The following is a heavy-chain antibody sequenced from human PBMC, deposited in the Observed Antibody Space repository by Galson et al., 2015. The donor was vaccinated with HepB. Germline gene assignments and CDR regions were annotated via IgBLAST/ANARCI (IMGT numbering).Heavy chain of an antibody. CDR3: ARDNWRSDCSSTSCYRDDAFDI. J-gene: IGHJ3*02. Sequence: SVKVSCKASGYTFTGYYMHWVRQAPGQGLEWMGWINPNSGGTNYAQKFQGRVTMTRDTSISTAYMELSRLRSDDTAVYYCARDNWRSDCSSTSCYRDDAFDIWGQGTMVTVSS. D-gene: IGHD2-2*02. CDR1: GYTFTGYY. V-gene: IGHV1-2*02. CDR2: INPNSGGT.